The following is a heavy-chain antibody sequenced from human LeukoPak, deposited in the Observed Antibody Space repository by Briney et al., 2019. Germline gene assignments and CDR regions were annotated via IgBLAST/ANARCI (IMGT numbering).Heavy chain of an antibody. CDR3: ARPGSGGWYRIDY. D-gene: IGHD6-19*01. CDR2: IYPGDSDT. J-gene: IGHJ4*02. V-gene: IGHV5-51*01. CDR1: GYSFSTYW. Sequence: GASLKISCKGSGYSFSTYWIGWVRQMPGKGLEWMGIIYPGDSDTRYSPSFQGQVTISADKSISTAYLQWSSLKASDTAMYYCARPGSGGWYRIDYWGQGTLVTVSS.